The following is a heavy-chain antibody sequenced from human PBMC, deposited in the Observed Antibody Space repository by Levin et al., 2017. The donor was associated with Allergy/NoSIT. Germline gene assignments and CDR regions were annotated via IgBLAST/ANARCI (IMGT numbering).Heavy chain of an antibody. CDR2: IYYSGST. CDR1: GGSISSYY. D-gene: IGHD2-15*01. CDR3: ASRGRLRDGFDY. J-gene: IGHJ4*02. Sequence: SQTLSLTCTVSGGSISSYYWSWIRQPPGKGLEWIGYIYYSGSTNYNPSLKSRVTISVDTSKNQFSLKLSSVTAADTAVYYCASRGRLRDGFDYWGQGTLVTVSS. V-gene: IGHV4-59*08.